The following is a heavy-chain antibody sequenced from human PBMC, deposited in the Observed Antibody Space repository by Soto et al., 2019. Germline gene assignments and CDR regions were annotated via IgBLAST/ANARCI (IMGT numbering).Heavy chain of an antibody. CDR3: GRARRGGTSYGWFDP. Sequence: QGQLQESGPGLVEPSQTLSLTCTVSGGSISSGGYYWSWSRQHPGKGLEWIGYIDYSGSTYYNPSLRSRLTISLDTPKNQFSLKLSSVTAADTAVYYCGRARRGGTSYGWFDPWGQGTLVTVSS. J-gene: IGHJ5*02. CDR1: GGSISSGGYY. V-gene: IGHV4-31*03. CDR2: IDYSGST. D-gene: IGHD2-2*01.